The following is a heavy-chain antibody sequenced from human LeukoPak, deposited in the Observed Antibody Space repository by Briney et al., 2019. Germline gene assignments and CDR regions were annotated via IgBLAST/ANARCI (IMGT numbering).Heavy chain of an antibody. CDR1: GYTFTGYY. D-gene: IGHD3-3*01. J-gene: IGHJ4*02. CDR3: ATTYYDFWSATRRTNYFYY. CDR2: INPNSGGT. Sequence: ASVKVSCRASGYTFTGYYMHWVRQAPGQGLEWMGWINPNSGGTNDAQKFQGRVTMTRDTSISTAYMELSRLRSDDTALYYCATTYYDFWSATRRTNYFYYWGQGSLVTVSS. V-gene: IGHV1-2*02.